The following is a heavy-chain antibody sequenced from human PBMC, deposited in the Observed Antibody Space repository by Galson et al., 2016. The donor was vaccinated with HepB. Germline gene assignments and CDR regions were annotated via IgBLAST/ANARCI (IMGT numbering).Heavy chain of an antibody. J-gene: IGHJ4*02. D-gene: IGHD6-19*01. CDR3: VAGNGWLDF. CDR2: GFYTGKT. V-gene: IGHV4-59*01. Sequence: SETLSLTCAVSGGSITGYYWSWIRQSPGKGLESVGYGFYTGKTNYNPSLQSRVTMSVDTSKRSFSLNLNSVTADDTAVYYCVAGNGWLDFWSQGTLVTVS. CDR1: GGSITGYY.